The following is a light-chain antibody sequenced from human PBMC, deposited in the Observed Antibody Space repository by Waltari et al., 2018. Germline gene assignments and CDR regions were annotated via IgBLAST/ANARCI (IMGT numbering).Light chain of an antibody. Sequence: QSVLTQPASVAGSPGQSITISCTGTSSDVGGFNLVSWYQQHPGKAPKLMIYVVTKRPSGVSNRFSGSKSGNTASLTISGLQAEDEADYYCCSYATSSWVFGGGTRLTVL. V-gene: IGLV2-23*02. CDR1: SSDVGGFNL. J-gene: IGLJ3*02. CDR3: CSYATSSWV. CDR2: VVT.